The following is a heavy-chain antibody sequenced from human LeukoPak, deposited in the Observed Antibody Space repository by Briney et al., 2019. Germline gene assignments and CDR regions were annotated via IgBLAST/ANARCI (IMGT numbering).Heavy chain of an antibody. J-gene: IGHJ5*02. Sequence: SGTLSLTCTVSGGSIISYYWSWIRQPPGMGLEWIGYIHYSGSTNYNPSLKSRVTISLDTSKKQFSLKLSSVTAADTAVYFCARGGSYYDSSAYSYWFDPWGQGTLVTVSS. CDR3: ARGGSYYDSSAYSYWFDP. CDR1: GGSIISYY. D-gene: IGHD3-22*01. V-gene: IGHV4-59*01. CDR2: IHYSGST.